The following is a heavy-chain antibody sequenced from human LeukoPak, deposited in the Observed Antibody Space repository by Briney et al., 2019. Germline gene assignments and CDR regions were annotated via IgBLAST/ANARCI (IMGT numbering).Heavy chain of an antibody. D-gene: IGHD6-13*01. CDR1: GYSFTNYG. CDR3: ALRGIAAPGDY. J-gene: IGHJ4*02. CDR2: ISAYNGNT. V-gene: IGHV1-18*01. Sequence: EASVTVFYKASGYSFTNYGISWVRQAPGQGREGMGWISAYNGNTNYAQKFQGRVTMTRDMSTSTVYMELRSLRSDDTAVYYCALRGIAAPGDYWGQGTLVTVSS.